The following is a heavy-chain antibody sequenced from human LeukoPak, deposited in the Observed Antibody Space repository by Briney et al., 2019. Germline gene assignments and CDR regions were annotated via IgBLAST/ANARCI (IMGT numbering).Heavy chain of an antibody. CDR1: GYTFTSYG. D-gene: IGHD1-14*01. CDR3: AREETHHVYYGMDV. J-gene: IGHJ6*02. V-gene: IGHV1-18*01. CDR2: ISAYNGNT. Sequence: ASVKVSCKASGYTFTSYGISWVRQAPGQGLGWMGWISAYNGNTNYAQKVQGRVTMTTDTSTSTAYMELRSLRSDDTAVYYCAREETHHVYYGMDVWGQGTMVTVSS.